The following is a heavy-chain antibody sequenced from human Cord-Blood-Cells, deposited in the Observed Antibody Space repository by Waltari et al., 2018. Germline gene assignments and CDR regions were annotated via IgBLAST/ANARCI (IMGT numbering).Heavy chain of an antibody. CDR1: GGTFSSYA. CDR2: IIPMLGTA. Sequence: QVQLVQSGAEVKKPGSSVKVSCKASGGTFSSYAISWVRQAPGQGLEWMGGIIPMLGTANYARKSQGRGTITADEATGTAYRELSSLRSEDRAVYYCASLGGEVATFDYWGQGTLVTVSS. V-gene: IGHV1-69*12. CDR3: ASLGGEVATFDY. J-gene: IGHJ4*02. D-gene: IGHD5-12*01.